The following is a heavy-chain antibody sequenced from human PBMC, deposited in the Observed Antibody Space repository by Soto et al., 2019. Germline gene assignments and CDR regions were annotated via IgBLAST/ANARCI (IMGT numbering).Heavy chain of an antibody. V-gene: IGHV4-59*01. CDR1: GGSISSYY. Sequence: PSETLSLTCTVSGGSISSYYWSWIRQPPGKGLVWIGYIYYSGSTNYNPSLKSRVTISVDTSKNQFSLKLSSVTAADTAVYYCARTRITMIVVVHFDYWGQGTLVTVSS. J-gene: IGHJ4*02. CDR3: ARTRITMIVVVHFDY. D-gene: IGHD3-22*01. CDR2: IYYSGST.